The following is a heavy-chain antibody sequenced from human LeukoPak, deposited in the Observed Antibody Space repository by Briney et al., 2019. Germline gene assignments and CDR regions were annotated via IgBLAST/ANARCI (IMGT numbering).Heavy chain of an antibody. D-gene: IGHD3-16*01. CDR3: AKVFGGGPGMDV. Sequence: PGGSLRLSCAASRFTFSIYDMLCVRQAPGKGLECVAVISYDGSNKYYADSVKGRFTISRDNSKNTLYLQMNSLRAEDTAVYYCAKVFGGGPGMDVWGQGTTVTVSS. J-gene: IGHJ6*02. CDR1: RFTFSIYD. V-gene: IGHV3-30*18. CDR2: ISYDGSNK.